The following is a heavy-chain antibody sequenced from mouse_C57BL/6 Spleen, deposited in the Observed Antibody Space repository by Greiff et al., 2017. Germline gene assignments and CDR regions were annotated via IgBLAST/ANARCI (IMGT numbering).Heavy chain of an antibody. CDR3: ARTDYGSSPFAY. J-gene: IGHJ3*01. Sequence: QVHVKQPGAELVKPGASVKLSCQASGYTFTSYWMQWVKQRPGQGLEWIGEIDPSDSYTNYNQKFKGKATLTVDTSSSTAYMQLSSLTSEDSAVYYCARTDYGSSPFAYWGQGTLVTVSA. CDR2: IDPSDSYT. CDR1: GYTFTSYW. V-gene: IGHV1-50*01. D-gene: IGHD1-1*01.